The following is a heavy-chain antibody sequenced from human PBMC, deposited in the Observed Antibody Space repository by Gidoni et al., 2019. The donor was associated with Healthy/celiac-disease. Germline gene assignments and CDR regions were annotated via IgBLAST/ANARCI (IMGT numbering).Heavy chain of an antibody. CDR3: AREGSSSPLDAFDI. Sequence: EVQLVESGGGLVNPGGSLRLSFAASGFTFSSYNINWVRQAPGKGVEWVSSISSSSSYIYYADSVKGRLTIARDNDKNSLYLQMNSLRAEDTAVYYCAREGSSSPLDAFDIWGQGTMVTVSS. CDR1: GFTFSSYN. J-gene: IGHJ3*02. D-gene: IGHD6-6*01. CDR2: ISSSSSYI. V-gene: IGHV3-21*01.